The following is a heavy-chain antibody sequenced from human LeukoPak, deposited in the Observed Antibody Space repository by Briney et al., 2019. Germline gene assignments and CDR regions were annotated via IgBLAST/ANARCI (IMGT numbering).Heavy chain of an antibody. V-gene: IGHV1-69*13. CDR1: GGTFRSYA. CDR2: IIPMFGTV. CDR3: ARDSGYDLRSYYYYMDV. D-gene: IGHD5-12*01. Sequence: ASVKVSCKASGGTFRSYAFSWVRQAPGQGLEWMGGIIPMFGTVNYAQKFRGRLTITADESTSTAYMELSRLRSEDTAVYYCARDSGYDLRSYYYYMDVWGKGTTVIISS. J-gene: IGHJ6*03.